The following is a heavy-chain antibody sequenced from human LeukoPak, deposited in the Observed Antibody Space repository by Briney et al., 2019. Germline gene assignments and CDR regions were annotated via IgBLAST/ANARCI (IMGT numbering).Heavy chain of an antibody. D-gene: IGHD1-1*01. J-gene: IGHJ3*02. CDR3: ARVTTGLEVNDAFDI. CDR2: IRSSGSSI. CDR1: GFTLSGYE. V-gene: IGHV3-48*03. Sequence: PGGSLRLSCAASGFTLSGYEMNWVRQAPGKGLEWVSFIRSSGSSIYYADSVKGRFTISRDNAKNSLYLQMSGLRAEDTAVYYCARVTTGLEVNDAFDIWGQGTKVTVSS.